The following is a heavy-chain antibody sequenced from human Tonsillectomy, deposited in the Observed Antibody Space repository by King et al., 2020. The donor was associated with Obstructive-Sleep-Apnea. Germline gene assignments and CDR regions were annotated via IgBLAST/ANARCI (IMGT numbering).Heavy chain of an antibody. J-gene: IGHJ4*02. Sequence: VQLVESGGGLVQPGGSLRLSCAASGFTFSSYSMNWVRQAPGKGLEWVSYISSSGSTIYYADSVKGRFTISRDNAKNSLYLEMNSLRAEDTAIYYCARTYYDDSSGWCGYWGQGTLVTVSS. D-gene: IGHD3-22*01. V-gene: IGHV3-48*04. CDR3: ARTYYDDSSGWCGY. CDR2: ISSSGSTI. CDR1: GFTFSSYS.